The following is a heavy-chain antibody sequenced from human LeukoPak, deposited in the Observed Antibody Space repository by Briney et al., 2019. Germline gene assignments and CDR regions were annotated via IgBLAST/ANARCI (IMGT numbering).Heavy chain of an antibody. J-gene: IGHJ4*02. CDR3: ARKAAGGTSPFDY. CDR1: GGSISSFD. Sequence: PSETLSLTCTVSGGSISSFDWSWIRQPPGKGLEWIGCVHYGGSTTYNPSLKSRVTISADTSKNQCSLKLSSVTAADTAFYYCARKAAGGTSPFDYWGQGTLVTVSS. V-gene: IGHV4-59*08. CDR2: VHYGGST. D-gene: IGHD6-13*01.